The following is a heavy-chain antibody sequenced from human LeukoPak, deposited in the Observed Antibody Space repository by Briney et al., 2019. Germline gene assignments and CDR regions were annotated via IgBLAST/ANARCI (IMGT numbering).Heavy chain of an antibody. J-gene: IGHJ4*02. V-gene: IGHV3-48*03. CDR2: ISNSGSTI. Sequence: GGSLTLSCAASGFTFSSYEMNWVRQAPGKGLEWVSYISNSGSTIYYADSVKGRFTISRDNAKISLYLQMNSLRAEDTAVYYGAREELNFDDWGQGTLVTVSS. D-gene: IGHD1-7*01. CDR3: AREELNFDD. CDR1: GFTFSSYE.